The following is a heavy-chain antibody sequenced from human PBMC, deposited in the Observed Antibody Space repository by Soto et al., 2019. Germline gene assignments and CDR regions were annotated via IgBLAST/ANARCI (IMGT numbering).Heavy chain of an antibody. CDR2: IYWDDDK. CDR1: GFSLSTSGVG. J-gene: IGHJ6*02. V-gene: IGHV2-5*02. Sequence: QITLKESGPTLVKPPQTLTLTCTFSGFSLSTSGVGVGWIRQPPGKALEWLALIYWDDDKRYSPSLTSRLTIAKDTSNNQVVLTMTNMDPVDTATYYCAHCLKVGYYFYGMDVWGQGTTVTVSS. D-gene: IGHD1-26*01. CDR3: AHCLKVGYYFYGMDV.